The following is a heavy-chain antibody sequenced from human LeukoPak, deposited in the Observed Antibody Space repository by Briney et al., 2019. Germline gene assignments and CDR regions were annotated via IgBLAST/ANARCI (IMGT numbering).Heavy chain of an antibody. Sequence: PGGSLRLSCAASGSAFSTYWMGWVRQVSGKGLEWVANIKQDGSEKYYVDSVKGRFTISRDNSKNSLYLQMNSLRGEDTALYYCARSLGYGWFDPWGQGTLVTVSS. CDR1: GSAFSTYW. CDR2: IKQDGSEK. V-gene: IGHV3-7*01. J-gene: IGHJ5*02. CDR3: ARSLGYGWFDP. D-gene: IGHD2-8*01.